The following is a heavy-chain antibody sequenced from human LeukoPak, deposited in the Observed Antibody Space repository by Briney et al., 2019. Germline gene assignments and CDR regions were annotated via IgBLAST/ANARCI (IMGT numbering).Heavy chain of an antibody. CDR1: GGSISSGGYY. J-gene: IGHJ6*04. D-gene: IGHD3-10*01. Sequence: PSETLSLTCTVSGGSISSGGYYWSWIRQHPGKGLEWIGYIYYSGSTYYNPSLKSRVTISVDTFKNQFSLKLSSVTAADTAVYYCARDQGTMVRGVTYYYYGMDVWGKGTTVTVSS. CDR2: IYYSGST. V-gene: IGHV4-31*03. CDR3: ARDQGTMVRGVTYYYYGMDV.